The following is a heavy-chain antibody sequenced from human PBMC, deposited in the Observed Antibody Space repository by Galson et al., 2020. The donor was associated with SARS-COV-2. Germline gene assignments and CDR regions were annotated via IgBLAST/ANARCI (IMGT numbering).Heavy chain of an antibody. CDR1: GFTFSSCA. D-gene: IGHD1-26*01. CDR3: ARAGSGSYYSHFDY. V-gene: IGHV3-30*04. Sequence: GGSLRLSCAASGFTFSSCAMHWVRQAPGKGLERVAVISYDGSNKYYADSVKGRFTISRDNSKNTLYLQMNSLRAEDTAVYYCARAGSGSYYSHFDYWGQGTLVTVSS. J-gene: IGHJ4*02. CDR2: ISYDGSNK.